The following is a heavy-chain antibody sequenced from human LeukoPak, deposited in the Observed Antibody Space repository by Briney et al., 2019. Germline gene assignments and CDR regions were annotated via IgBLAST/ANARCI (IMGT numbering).Heavy chain of an antibody. CDR3: ARVSSLITVAGTFDY. J-gene: IGHJ4*02. Sequence: GGSLRLSCAASGFTFSSYWMSWVRQAPGKGLEWVANIKQDGSEKYYVDSVKRRFTISRDNAKNSLYLQMNSLRAEDTAVYYCARVSSLITVAGTFDYWGQGTLVTVSS. CDR1: GFTFSSYW. CDR2: IKQDGSEK. D-gene: IGHD6-19*01. V-gene: IGHV3-7*01.